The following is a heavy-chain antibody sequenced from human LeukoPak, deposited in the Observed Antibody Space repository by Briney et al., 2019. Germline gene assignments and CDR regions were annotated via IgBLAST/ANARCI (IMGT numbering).Heavy chain of an antibody. CDR3: ARQYAYSGDLYSVDY. CDR2: IYYSGNA. V-gene: IGHV4-39*01. Sequence: PSETLSLTCTVSGGSISSSSYYWGWIRQPPGKGLEWIGNIYYSGNAYYNPSLKSRVTISVDTSKNQFSLKLSSVTAADTAVYYCARQYAYSGDLYSVDYWGQGTLVTVSS. J-gene: IGHJ4*02. CDR1: GGSISSSSYY. D-gene: IGHD4-17*01.